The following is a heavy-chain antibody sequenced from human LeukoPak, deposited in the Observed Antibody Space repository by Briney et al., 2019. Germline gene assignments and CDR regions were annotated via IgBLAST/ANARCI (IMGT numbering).Heavy chain of an antibody. CDR1: GFTFSSYG. Sequence: GGSLRLSCAASGFTFSSYGMSWVRQAPGKGLEWVSVIYSGGSTYYADSVKGRFTISRDNFKNTLNLQMDSLRAEDTAIYYCARARDNYDNSGFSALDLWGQGTLVSVSS. D-gene: IGHD3-22*01. CDR2: IYSGGST. CDR3: ARARDNYDNSGFSALDL. J-gene: IGHJ5*02. V-gene: IGHV3-66*01.